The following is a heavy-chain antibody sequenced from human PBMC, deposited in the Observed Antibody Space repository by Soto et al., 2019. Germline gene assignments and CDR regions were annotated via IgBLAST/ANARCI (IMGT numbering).Heavy chain of an antibody. J-gene: IGHJ4*02. D-gene: IGHD1-26*01. V-gene: IGHV3-53*04. CDR3: ARDSGKSNYFDY. CDR2: IYIGGNT. Sequence: EVQLVESGGDLVQPGGSLRLSCAASGFTVSSNHISWVRQAPGKGLKWVSVIYIGGNTYYADSVKGRFTISRHNSKNTVFLQMNSLRTEDTAVYYCARDSGKSNYFDYWGQGTLVTVSS. CDR1: GFTVSSNH.